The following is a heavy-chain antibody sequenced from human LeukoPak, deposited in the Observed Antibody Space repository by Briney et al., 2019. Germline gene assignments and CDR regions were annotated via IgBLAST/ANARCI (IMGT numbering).Heavy chain of an antibody. CDR3: ARARNNYDSSGYSALDY. V-gene: IGHV3-33*01. CDR2: LWYDGTNK. Sequence: GGPLRLSCAPSEFIFSSYGMHWPRQAPGKGRQWVASLWYDGTNKYHAGSVKGRFTIYRDNSQSTLYLQMNSLRAEDTAVYYCARARNNYDSSGYSALDYWGQGTLVTVSS. CDR1: EFIFSSYG. D-gene: IGHD3-22*01. J-gene: IGHJ4*02.